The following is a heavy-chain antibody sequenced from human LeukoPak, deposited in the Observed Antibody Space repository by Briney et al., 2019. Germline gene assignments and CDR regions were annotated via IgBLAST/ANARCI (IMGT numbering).Heavy chain of an antibody. D-gene: IGHD3-22*01. CDR3: ARDGDSSALDAFDI. Sequence: PGGSLRLSCAASGFSFSSYEMNWVRQAPGKGLEWVSYISSSGSIIYYADSVKGRFTISRDNAKNSLSLQMNSLRAEDTAVYYCARDGDSSALDAFDIWGQGTMVTVSS. CDR1: GFSFSSYE. J-gene: IGHJ3*02. V-gene: IGHV3-48*03. CDR2: ISSSGSII.